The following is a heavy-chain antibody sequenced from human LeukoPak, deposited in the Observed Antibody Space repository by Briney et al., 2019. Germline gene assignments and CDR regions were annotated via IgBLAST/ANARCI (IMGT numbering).Heavy chain of an antibody. V-gene: IGHV4-30-2*01. Sequence: PSETLSLTCTVSGGSISSGGYYWSWIRQPPGKGLEWIGYIYHSGSTYYNPSLKSRVTISVDRPKNQFSLKLSSVTAADTAVYYCAREGDTAMVRGNYYYYYYMDVWGKGTTVTVPS. D-gene: IGHD5-18*01. CDR1: GGSISSGGYY. CDR3: AREGDTAMVRGNYYYYYYMDV. J-gene: IGHJ6*03. CDR2: IYHSGST.